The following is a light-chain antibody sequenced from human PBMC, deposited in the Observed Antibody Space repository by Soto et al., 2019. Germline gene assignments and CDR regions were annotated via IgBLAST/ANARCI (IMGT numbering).Light chain of an antibody. Sequence: EIVMTQSPATLSVSPGERATLSCRASQSVSSNLAWYQQKPGQAPRLLIYGASTRATGVPARFSGSGSGTEFTLTISNLQSEDFAVYYCQQYNNWPPWTFCQGTKVEIK. CDR1: QSVSSN. CDR3: QQYNNWPPWT. J-gene: IGKJ1*01. CDR2: GAS. V-gene: IGKV3-15*01.